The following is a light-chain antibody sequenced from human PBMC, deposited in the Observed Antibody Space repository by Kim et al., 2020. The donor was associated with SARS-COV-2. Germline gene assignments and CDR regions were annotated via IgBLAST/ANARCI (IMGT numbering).Light chain of an antibody. V-gene: IGLV2-14*03. CDR2: DVS. CDR1: NSAVGCYND. J-gene: IGLJ1*01. Sequence: SITLACAGTNSAVGCYNDVSWYQQHPGKAPKLMISDVSNRPSGLSNRFSGSKSDNTASRTISGLQAEYEAEYYCISYTSSSTLYVFGTGTKVTVL. CDR3: ISYTSSSTLYV.